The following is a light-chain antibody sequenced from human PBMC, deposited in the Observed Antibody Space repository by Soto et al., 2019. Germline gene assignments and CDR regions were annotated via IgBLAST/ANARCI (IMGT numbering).Light chain of an antibody. J-gene: IGKJ1*01. CDR2: GAS. CDR3: QQYGSSPWP. CDR1: QTIRSNY. Sequence: ETVLTQSPGTLSLSPGERATLSCRASQTIRSNYLAWYRQTPGQAPRLLIYGASNRATGIADRFSGSGSGTVFTLIISRLEPEDFALYYCQQYGSSPWPFGQGTKVEI. V-gene: IGKV3-20*01.